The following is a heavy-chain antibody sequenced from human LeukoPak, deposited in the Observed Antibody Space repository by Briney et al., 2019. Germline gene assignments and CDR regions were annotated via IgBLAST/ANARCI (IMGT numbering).Heavy chain of an antibody. CDR2: ISSSSSYI. Sequence: GGSLRLSCAASGFTFSSYSMNWVRQAPGKGLEWVSSISSSSSYIYYADSVKGRFTISRDNSKNTLYLQMNSLRAEDTAVYYCARDPRDDILTGYYLDYWGQGTLVTVSS. CDR3: ARDPRDDILTGYYLDY. J-gene: IGHJ4*02. CDR1: GFTFSSYS. V-gene: IGHV3-21*01. D-gene: IGHD3-9*01.